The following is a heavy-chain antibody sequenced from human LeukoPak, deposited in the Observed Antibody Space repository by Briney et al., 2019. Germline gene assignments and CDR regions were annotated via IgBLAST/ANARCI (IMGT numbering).Heavy chain of an antibody. CDR2: IYYSGST. J-gene: IGHJ4*02. D-gene: IGHD6-13*01. CDR3: ARVRPIAAAGTHFDY. Sequence: SETLSLTCTVSGGSISSSSYYWGWIRQPPGKGLEWIGSIYYSGSTYYNPSLKSRVTISVDTSKNQFSLKLSSVTAADTAVYYCARVRPIAAAGTHFDYWGQGTLVTVSS. V-gene: IGHV4-39*07. CDR1: GGSISSSSYY.